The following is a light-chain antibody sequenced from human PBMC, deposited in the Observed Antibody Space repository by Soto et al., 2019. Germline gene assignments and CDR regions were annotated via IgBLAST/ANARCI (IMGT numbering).Light chain of an antibody. J-gene: IGKJ1*01. CDR2: GAS. Sequence: EIVLTQSPATLSVSTGERVTLSCRASQSVDINLAWYQQKPGQAPRLLIYGASSRATGIPDRFSGSGSGTDFTLTISRLEPEDFAVYYCQQYGSSLTWTFGQGTKVDI. CDR3: QQYGSSLTWT. V-gene: IGKV3-20*01. CDR1: QSVDIN.